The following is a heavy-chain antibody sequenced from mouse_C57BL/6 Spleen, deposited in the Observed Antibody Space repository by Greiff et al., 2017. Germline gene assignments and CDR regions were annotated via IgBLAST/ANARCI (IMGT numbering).Heavy chain of an antibody. Sequence: EVMLVESGGGLVKPGGSLKLSCAASGFTFSSYAMSWVRQTPEKRLEWVATISDGGSYTYYPDNVKGRFTISRDNAKNNLYLQMSHLKSEDTAMYYCARDLTTVEAYWGQGTLVTVSA. V-gene: IGHV5-4*01. CDR1: GFTFSSYA. CDR3: ARDLTTVEAY. J-gene: IGHJ3*01. CDR2: ISDGGSYT. D-gene: IGHD1-1*01.